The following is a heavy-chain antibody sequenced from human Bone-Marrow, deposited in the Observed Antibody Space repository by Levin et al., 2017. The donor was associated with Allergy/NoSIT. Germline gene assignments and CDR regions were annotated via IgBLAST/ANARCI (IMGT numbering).Heavy chain of an antibody. V-gene: IGHV4-34*01. CDR2: INHSGST. J-gene: IGHJ5*02. D-gene: IGHD3-10*01. CDR3: ARAPGVRGVIFASPLYNWFDP. CDR1: GGSFSGYY. Sequence: PSQTLSLTCAVYGGSFSGYYWSWIRQPPGKGLEWIGEINHSGSTNYNPSLKSRVTISVDTSKNQFSLKLSSVTAADTAVYYCARAPGVRGVIFASPLYNWFDPWGQGTLVTVSS.